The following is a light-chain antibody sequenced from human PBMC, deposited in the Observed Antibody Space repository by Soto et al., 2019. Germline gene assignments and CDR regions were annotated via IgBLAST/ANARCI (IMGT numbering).Light chain of an antibody. Sequence: IRMTQSPSSLSAFTGDRVTITCRASQGISSYLAVYQQKPGKAPKLLIYAASTLQSGVPSRFSGSGSGTDFTLTISCLQSEDFATYYCQQYYSYPITCGQGTRLEV. CDR1: QGISSY. CDR3: QQYYSYPIT. J-gene: IGKJ5*01. V-gene: IGKV1-8*01. CDR2: AAS.